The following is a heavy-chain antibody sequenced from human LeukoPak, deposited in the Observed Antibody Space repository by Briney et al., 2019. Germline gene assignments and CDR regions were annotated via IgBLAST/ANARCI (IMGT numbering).Heavy chain of an antibody. CDR3: AKSGGLSGSGRLAMDV. V-gene: IGHV3-23*01. CDR2: ISGSGGST. CDR1: GFTFSTYA. Sequence: GGSLRLSCAASGFTFSTYAMSWVRLAPGKGLEWVSGISGSGGSTYYADSVKGRFTSSRDNSNNTLYVQVNSLRVEDTAVYYCAKSGGLSGSGRLAMDVWGQGTTVTVSS. D-gene: IGHD3-10*01. J-gene: IGHJ6*02.